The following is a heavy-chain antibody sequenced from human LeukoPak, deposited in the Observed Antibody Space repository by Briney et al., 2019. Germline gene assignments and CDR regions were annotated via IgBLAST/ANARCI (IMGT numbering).Heavy chain of an antibody. D-gene: IGHD1-26*01. Sequence: GGSLRLSCEASGFTFSTYGINWVRQAPGKGLEWVSAISGSGGSTYYADSVKGRFTISRDNAKNSLYLQVNSLRAEDTAVYYCARDKIVGATTLDYWGQRTLLTVSS. CDR3: ARDKIVGATTLDY. J-gene: IGHJ4*02. V-gene: IGHV3-23*01. CDR1: GFTFSTYG. CDR2: ISGSGGST.